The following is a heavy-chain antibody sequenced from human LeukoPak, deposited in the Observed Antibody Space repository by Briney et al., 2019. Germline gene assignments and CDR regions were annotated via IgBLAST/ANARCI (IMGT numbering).Heavy chain of an antibody. D-gene: IGHD3-9*01. CDR3: AKVGILTGYYIPFFDY. CDR2: ISGSGGST. CDR1: GFTFSSYA. J-gene: IGHJ4*02. Sequence: PGGSLRLSCAASGFTFSSYAMSWVRQAPGKGLEWVSAISGSGGSTYYADSVKGRFTISRDNSKNTLYLQVNSLRAEDTAVYYCAKVGILTGYYIPFFDYWGQGTLVTVSS. V-gene: IGHV3-23*01.